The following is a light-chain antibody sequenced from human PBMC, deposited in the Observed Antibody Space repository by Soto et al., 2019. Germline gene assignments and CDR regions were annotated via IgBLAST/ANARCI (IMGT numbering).Light chain of an antibody. CDR1: QSVRSN. Sequence: EIVMTHSPATLSVSPGEIATLSCRASQSVRSNLAWYQQKPGQAPRLVIYAASTRATGIPDRFSGSVSGTEFTLTISSLQSEDFAVYYCQQYNEWPPFTFGQGTRLEIK. V-gene: IGKV3-15*01. CDR3: QQYNEWPPFT. CDR2: AAS. J-gene: IGKJ5*01.